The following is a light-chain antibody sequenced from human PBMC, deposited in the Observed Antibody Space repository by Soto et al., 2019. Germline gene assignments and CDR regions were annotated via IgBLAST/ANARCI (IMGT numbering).Light chain of an antibody. CDR3: QQSYSMSS. V-gene: IGKV1-39*01. Sequence: DIQLTQSPSSLSASVGDRVTITCRAGQSISTFLNWYQQKPGKAPNLLIYATSTLQSGVPSRFSGSGSGTHFTLTISSLQHEYFATYYCQQSYSMSSFGGGTKMEIK. J-gene: IGKJ4*01. CDR1: QSISTF. CDR2: ATS.